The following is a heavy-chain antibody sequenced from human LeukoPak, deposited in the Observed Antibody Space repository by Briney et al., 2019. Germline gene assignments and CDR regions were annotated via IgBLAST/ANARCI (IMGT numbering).Heavy chain of an antibody. CDR1: GYSFTSYW. CDR3: ARRQIAAAGPDYYYYYMDV. D-gene: IGHD6-13*01. Sequence: GESLKISCKGSGYSFTSYWIGWVRQMPGKGLEWMGIIYPGDSDTRYSPSFQGQVTISADKSISTAYLQWSSLKASDTTMYYCARRQIAAAGPDYYYYYMDVWGKGTTVTVSS. J-gene: IGHJ6*03. CDR2: IYPGDSDT. V-gene: IGHV5-51*01.